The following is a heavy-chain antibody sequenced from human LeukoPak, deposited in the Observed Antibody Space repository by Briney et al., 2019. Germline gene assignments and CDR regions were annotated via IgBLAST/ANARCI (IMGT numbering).Heavy chain of an antibody. CDR2: IYHSGST. CDR3: ARASRAGYYMDV. Sequence: PSETLSLTCTVSGYSISSGYYWGWIRQPPGKGLEWIGSIYHSGSTYYNPSLKSRVTISVDTSKNQFSLKLSSVTAADAAVYYCARASRAGYYMDVWGKGTTVTVSS. CDR1: GYSISSGYY. J-gene: IGHJ6*03. V-gene: IGHV4-38-2*02.